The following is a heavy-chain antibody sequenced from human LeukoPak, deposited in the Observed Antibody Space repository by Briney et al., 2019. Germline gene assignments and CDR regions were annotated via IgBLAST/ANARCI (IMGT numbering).Heavy chain of an antibody. D-gene: IGHD6-13*01. Sequence: SQTLSLTCAISGDSVSSNSAAWNWIRQSPSRGLEWLGRTYYRSKWYSHYAVSVKSRITINPDTSKNQFSLQLNSVTPEDTAVYYCATAAGTLGTDAFDIWGQGTMVTVSS. J-gene: IGHJ3*02. V-gene: IGHV6-1*01. CDR1: GDSVSSNSAA. CDR2: TYYRSKWYS. CDR3: ATAAGTLGTDAFDI.